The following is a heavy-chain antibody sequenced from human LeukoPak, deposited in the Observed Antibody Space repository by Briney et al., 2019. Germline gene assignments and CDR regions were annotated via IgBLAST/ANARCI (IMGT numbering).Heavy chain of an antibody. CDR3: ARDDAAGIVGATPGGY. V-gene: IGHV4-4*07. CDR2: IYTSGST. Sequence: SETLSLTCTVSGGSISSYYWSWIRQPAGKGLEWIGRIYTSGSTNYNPSLKSRVTMSVATSKTQFSLKLSSVTAADTAVYYCARDDAAGIVGATPGGYWGQGTLVTVSS. J-gene: IGHJ4*02. D-gene: IGHD1-26*01. CDR1: GGSISSYY.